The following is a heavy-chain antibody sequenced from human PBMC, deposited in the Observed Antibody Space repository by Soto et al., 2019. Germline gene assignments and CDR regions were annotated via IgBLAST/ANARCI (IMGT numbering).Heavy chain of an antibody. D-gene: IGHD3-10*01. CDR3: AAPRDEYGSGVSWFTYGMDI. V-gene: IGHV3-23*01. CDR1: GFTFSDFA. CDR2: LDGAGGST. J-gene: IGHJ6*02. Sequence: GGSLRLSCLASGFTFSDFAMTWVRHVPGRGLEWVASLDGAGGSTYYAESVRGRFSISRDNSQNTLFLQMKRLTVDDTAIYYCAAPRDEYGSGVSWFTYGMDIWGQVPKVTVSS.